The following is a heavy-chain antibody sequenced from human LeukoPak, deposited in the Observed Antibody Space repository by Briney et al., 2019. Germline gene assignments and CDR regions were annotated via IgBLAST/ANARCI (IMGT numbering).Heavy chain of an antibody. D-gene: IGHD3-10*01. CDR2: IYPGDSDT. CDR1: GYSFTSYW. V-gene: IGHV5-51*01. Sequence: GESLKISCKGSGYSFTSYWIGWVRQMPGKGLEWMGIIYPGDSDTRYSPSFPSQVTISADKSISTAYLQWSSLKASDTAMYYCARRGYYYGSGSYYPDYWGQGTLVTVSS. CDR3: ARRGYYYGSGSYYPDY. J-gene: IGHJ4*02.